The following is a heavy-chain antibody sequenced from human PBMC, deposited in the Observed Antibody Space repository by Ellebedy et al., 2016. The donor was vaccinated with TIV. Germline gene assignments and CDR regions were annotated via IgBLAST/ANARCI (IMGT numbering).Heavy chain of an antibody. J-gene: IGHJ5*02. D-gene: IGHD3-22*01. CDR3: ARGSVYDSSGYYYGGRSDA. CDR1: GYTFTSYY. V-gene: IGHV1-46*01. CDR2: INLSDGST. Sequence: AASVKVSCKASGYTFTSYYMHWVRQAPGQGLEWMGRINLSDGSTSYAQKFQGRVTMTRDTSTSTVYMELSSLRSEYTAVYSCARGSVYDSSGYYYGGRSDAWGQGSLVTVSS.